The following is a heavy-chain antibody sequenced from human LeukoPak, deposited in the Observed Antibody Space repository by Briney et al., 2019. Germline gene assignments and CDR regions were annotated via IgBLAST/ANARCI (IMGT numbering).Heavy chain of an antibody. V-gene: IGHV3-23*01. D-gene: IGHD3-3*01. J-gene: IGHJ5*02. CDR3: AKAGYDFWSGYFTAYWFDP. CDR1: GFTFSSYA. CDR2: ISGSGGST. Sequence: GGSLRLSCAASGFTFSSYAMSWVRQAPGKGLEWVSAISGSGGSTYYADSVKGRFTISRDNSKHTLYLQMNRLRAEDTAVYYCAKAGYDFWSGYFTAYWFDPWGQGTLVTVSS.